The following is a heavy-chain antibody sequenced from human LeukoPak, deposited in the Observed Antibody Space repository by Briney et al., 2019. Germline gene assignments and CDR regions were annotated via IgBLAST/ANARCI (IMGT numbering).Heavy chain of an antibody. J-gene: IGHJ5*02. Sequence: PGGSLRLSCAASGFTVSSNYMSWVRQAPGKGPEWVSSISSSSSYIYYADSVKGRFTISRDNAKNSLYLQMNSLRAEDTAVYYCARERGYSSSPQVHGQGWFDPWGQGTLVTVSS. CDR1: GFTVSSNY. CDR3: ARERGYSSSPQVHGQGWFDP. CDR2: ISSSSSYI. D-gene: IGHD6-6*01. V-gene: IGHV3-21*01.